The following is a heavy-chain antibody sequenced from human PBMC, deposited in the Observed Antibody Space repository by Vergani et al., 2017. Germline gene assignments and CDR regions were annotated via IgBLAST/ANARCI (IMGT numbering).Heavy chain of an antibody. Sequence: QVQLVQSGAEVKKPGASVKVSCKASGYTFTGYYMHWVRQAPGQGLEWMGWINPNSGGTNYAQKFQGRVTMTRDTSISTAYMELSRLRSDDTAVYYCARDSGANGGYYYYYGMDVWGQGTTVTVSS. D-gene: IGHD4-23*01. CDR2: INPNSGGT. V-gene: IGHV1-2*02. CDR3: ARDSGANGGYYYYYGMDV. CDR1: GYTFTGYY. J-gene: IGHJ6*02.